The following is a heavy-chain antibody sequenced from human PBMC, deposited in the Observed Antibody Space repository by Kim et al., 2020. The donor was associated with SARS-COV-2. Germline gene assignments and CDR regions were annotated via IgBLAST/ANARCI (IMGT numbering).Heavy chain of an antibody. Sequence: TSAQRFQDRGTMTRDTSTSTVYMERSSLRSEDTAVYYCARVYNWNDVHDYWGQGTLVTVSS. J-gene: IGHJ4*02. D-gene: IGHD1-20*01. V-gene: IGHV1-46*01. CDR3: ARVYNWNDVHDY.